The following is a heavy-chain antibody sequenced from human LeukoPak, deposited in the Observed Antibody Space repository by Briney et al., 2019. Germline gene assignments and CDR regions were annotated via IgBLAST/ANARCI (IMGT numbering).Heavy chain of an antibody. CDR3: ARDRGYYDSSGYYAYYFDY. Sequence: PSETLSLTCTVSGGSISSGSYYWSWIRQPAGKGLEWIGRIYTSGSTNYNPSLKSRVTISVDTSKNQFSLKLSSATAADTAVYYCARDRGYYDSSGYYAYYFDYWGQGTLVTVSS. J-gene: IGHJ4*02. D-gene: IGHD3-22*01. CDR2: IYTSGST. V-gene: IGHV4-61*02. CDR1: GGSISSGSYY.